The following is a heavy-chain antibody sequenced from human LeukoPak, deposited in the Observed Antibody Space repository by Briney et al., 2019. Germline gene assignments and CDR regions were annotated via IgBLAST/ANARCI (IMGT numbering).Heavy chain of an antibody. J-gene: IGHJ6*03. V-gene: IGHV3-7*01. CDR1: GFTFNTYW. Sequence: PGGSLRLSCADSGFTFNTYWMSWVRQAPGKGLEWVANIKEDGSEKHYGDSVRGRFTISRDNAKNSLYLRMNSLRAEDTALYFCARDTYDSSGYHFYYMDVWGKGTTVTVSS. CDR3: ARDTYDSSGYHFYYMDV. CDR2: IKEDGSEK. D-gene: IGHD3-22*01.